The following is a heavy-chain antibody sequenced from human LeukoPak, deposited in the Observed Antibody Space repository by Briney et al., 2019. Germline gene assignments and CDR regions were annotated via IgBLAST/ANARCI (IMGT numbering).Heavy chain of an antibody. J-gene: IGHJ4*02. V-gene: IGHV1-46*01. CDR2: INPSGGSA. CDR3: AREETAMLKFDY. Sequence: ASVKVSCKASGYTFTSHYMHWVRQAPGQGLEWMGIINPSGGSATYAQKFQGRDTMTRDTSTSTVYMELSSLRSEDTAVYYCAREETAMLKFDYWGQGTLVTVSS. D-gene: IGHD5-18*01. CDR1: GYTFTSHY.